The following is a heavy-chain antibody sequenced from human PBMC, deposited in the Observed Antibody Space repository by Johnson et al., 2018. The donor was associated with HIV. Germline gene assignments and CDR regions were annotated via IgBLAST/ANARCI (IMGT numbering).Heavy chain of an antibody. J-gene: IGHJ3*02. CDR1: GFTVSSNY. CDR2: IYSGGST. V-gene: IGHV3-66*01. D-gene: IGHD5-18*01. Sequence: EMQLVESGGGVVRPGGSMRLSCVASGFTVSSNYMSWVRQAPGKGLEWVSVIYSGGSTYYADSVKGRFTISRDNSKNTLYLQMGSLRAEDMAVYYCARELQLWFSAFDIWGQGTMVTVSS. CDR3: ARELQLWFSAFDI.